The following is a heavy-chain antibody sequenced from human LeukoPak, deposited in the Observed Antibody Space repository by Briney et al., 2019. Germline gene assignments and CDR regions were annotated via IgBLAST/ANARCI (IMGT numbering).Heavy chain of an antibody. CDR2: INHSGST. J-gene: IGHJ4*02. V-gene: IGHV4-34*01. CDR1: GGSFSGYY. Sequence: SETLSLTCAVYGGSFSGYYWSWIRQPPGKGLEWIGEINHSGSTNYNPSLKSRITMSVDTSKNQFSLKLNSVTAADTAVYFCARNNYYFDCWGQGTLVTVSS. D-gene: IGHD5-24*01. CDR3: ARNNYYFDC.